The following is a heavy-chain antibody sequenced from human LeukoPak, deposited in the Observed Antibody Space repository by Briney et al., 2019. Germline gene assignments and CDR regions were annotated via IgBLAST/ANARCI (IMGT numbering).Heavy chain of an antibody. D-gene: IGHD1-26*01. CDR1: GFTFSYYG. V-gene: IGHV3-30*02. J-gene: IGHJ4*02. Sequence: GGSMRLSCAAAGFTFSYYGMHWVRQAPGKGLEWVACIRYDESKKFYGDSVKGRFTISRDNSKNTLYLQMNSLITEDTAVYYCAKSHLPKAYSRTYYCEHWGQRTMVTVSS. CDR3: AKSHLPKAYSRTYYCEH. CDR2: IRYDESKK.